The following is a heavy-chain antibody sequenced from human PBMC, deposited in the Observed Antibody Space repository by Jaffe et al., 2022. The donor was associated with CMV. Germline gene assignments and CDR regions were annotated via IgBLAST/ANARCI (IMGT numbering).Heavy chain of an antibody. D-gene: IGHD6-19*01. CDR2: ISYDGSNK. CDR1: GFTFSSYG. CDR3: AKDVYPVAGTPDYYYYGMDV. V-gene: IGHV3-30*18. J-gene: IGHJ6*02. Sequence: QVQLVESGGGVVQPGRSLRLSCAASGFTFSSYGMHWVRQAPGKGLEWVAVISYDGSNKYYADSVKGRFTISRDNSKNTLYLQMNSLRAEDTAVYYCAKDVYPVAGTPDYYYYGMDVWGQGTTVTVSS.